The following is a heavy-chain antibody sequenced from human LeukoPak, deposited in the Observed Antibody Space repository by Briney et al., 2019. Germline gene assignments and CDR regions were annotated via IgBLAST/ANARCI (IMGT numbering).Heavy chain of an antibody. CDR1: GLTFTEVG. V-gene: IGHV3-15*01. J-gene: IGHJ4*02. D-gene: IGHD1-14*01. CDR2: IKRRSDGGTT. Sequence: SGLTFTEVGHRPEPQPPGEGVGWFGRIKRRSDGGTTDYAAPVKDRFTISRDDSKNTLYLQMNSLKTDDTAVYYCTPGVGDYWGQGTLVTVSS. CDR3: TPGVGDY.